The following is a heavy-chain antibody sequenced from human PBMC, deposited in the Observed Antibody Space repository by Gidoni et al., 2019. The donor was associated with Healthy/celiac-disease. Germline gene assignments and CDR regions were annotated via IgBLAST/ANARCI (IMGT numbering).Heavy chain of an antibody. CDR1: GFTFTSSA. CDR2: IVVGSGNT. D-gene: IGHD3-3*01. CDR3: AADFSRDKVL. J-gene: IGHJ4*02. V-gene: IGHV1-58*01. Sequence: QMQLVQSGPEVKKPGTSVKVSCKDSGFTFTSSAVQWVRQARGQRLEWRGWIVVGSGNTNYAQKFQERVTITRDMSTSTAYMELSSLRSEDTAVYYCAADFSRDKVLWGQGTLVTVSS.